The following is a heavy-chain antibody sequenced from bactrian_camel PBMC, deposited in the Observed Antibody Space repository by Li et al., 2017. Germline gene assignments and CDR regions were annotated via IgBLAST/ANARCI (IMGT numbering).Heavy chain of an antibody. J-gene: IGHJ6*01. V-gene: IGHV3S31*01. CDR3: AIGLHLEIMGSWADADFEY. D-gene: IGHD1*01. CDR1: GFTFSSYA. Sequence: DVQLVESGRGLVQPGGSLRLSCAASGFTFSSYAMSWVRQAPGKGLEWVSIINRGGTTYYADSMKGRFTISKGNTNYALYLQMNNLQPEDTAMYYCAIGLHLEIMGSWADADFEYWGQGTQVTVS. CDR2: INRGGTT.